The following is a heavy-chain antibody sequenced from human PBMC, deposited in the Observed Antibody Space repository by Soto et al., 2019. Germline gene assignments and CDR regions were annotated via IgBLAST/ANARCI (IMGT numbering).Heavy chain of an antibody. CDR2: IKQDENGK. D-gene: IGHD6-13*01. Sequence: DVQLVESGGGLVQPGGSLRLSCEASGFTFSSRWMTWVRQGPGKGLEWVANIKQDENGKDYVDSVKGRFTIFRDNAKNSVYLQMNSLRAEDTAMYYCATHGGPAAAGLVLDFWGQGTAVTVSS. CDR3: ATHGGPAAAGLVLDF. V-gene: IGHV3-7*02. J-gene: IGHJ4*02. CDR1: GFTFSSRW.